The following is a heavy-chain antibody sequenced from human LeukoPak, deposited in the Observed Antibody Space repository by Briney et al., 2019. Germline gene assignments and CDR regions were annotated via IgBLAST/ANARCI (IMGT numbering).Heavy chain of an antibody. D-gene: IGHD3-10*01. CDR2: INRDGIT. J-gene: IGHJ3*02. V-gene: IGHV4-34*01. CDR3: ARASKWFGLGDAFDN. CDR1: GGSLSSDF. Sequence: SETLSLTCAVYGGSLSSDFWSWIRQPPGKGLEWIGEINRDGITNYNTSLKSRVTIPVDTSKNQFSLNLRSVTAADTAVYYCARASKWFGLGDAFDNWGQGTVVTVSS.